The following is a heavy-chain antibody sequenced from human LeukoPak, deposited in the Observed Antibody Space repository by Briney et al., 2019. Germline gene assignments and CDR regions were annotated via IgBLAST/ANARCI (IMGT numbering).Heavy chain of an antibody. V-gene: IGHV4-4*07. CDR3: ARGTTVTTPDY. Sequence: SETLSLTCTVSGASISNYYWSWIRQPAGKGLEWIGRIYGTGSTIYNPSLRSRVTVSVDTSKNQFSLELTSVTAADTAVYYCARGTTVTTPDYWGQGTLVTVSS. CDR2: IYGTGST. CDR1: GASISNYY. D-gene: IGHD4-17*01. J-gene: IGHJ4*02.